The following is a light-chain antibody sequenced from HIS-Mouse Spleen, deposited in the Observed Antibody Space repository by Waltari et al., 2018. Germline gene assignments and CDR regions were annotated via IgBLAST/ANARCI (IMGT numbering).Light chain of an antibody. Sequence: QSALTQPASVSGSPGQSITIPCTGTSSDVGSYNLVSWYQQHPGKAPKLMIYEGGKRPSGGSNRFSGSKPGNTASLTISGLQAEDEADYYCCSYAGSSTLVFGGGTKLTVL. CDR1: SSDVGSYNL. CDR2: EGG. CDR3: CSYAGSSTLV. V-gene: IGLV2-23*01. J-gene: IGLJ2*01.